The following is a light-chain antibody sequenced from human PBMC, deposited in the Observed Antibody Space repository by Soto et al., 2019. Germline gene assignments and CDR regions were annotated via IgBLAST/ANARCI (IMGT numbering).Light chain of an antibody. CDR1: SGDVGGYDY. V-gene: IGLV2-11*01. J-gene: IGLJ2*01. CDR2: DVT. CDR3: RSYAGTYNFVV. Sequence: QSVLTQPRSVSGSPGQSVTLSCTGTSGDVGGYDYVSWYQQHPGKAPQLTIYDVTKRPSGVPDRFSGSKSGNTASLTISGLQAEDEADYYCRSYAGTYNFVVFVGGTKLTVL.